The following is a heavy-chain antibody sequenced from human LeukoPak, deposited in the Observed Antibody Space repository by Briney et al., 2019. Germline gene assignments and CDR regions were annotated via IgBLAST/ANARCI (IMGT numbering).Heavy chain of an antibody. Sequence: ASVKVSCKASGYTFTSYGISWVRQAPGQGLEWMGWISAYNGNTNYAQKLQGRVTMTTDTSTSTAYMELRSLRSDDTAVYYCARGPTAAGTYYYYYGMDVWGQGTTVTVSS. J-gene: IGHJ6*02. V-gene: IGHV1-18*01. CDR3: ARGPTAAGTYYYYYGMDV. CDR1: GYTFTSYG. CDR2: ISAYNGNT. D-gene: IGHD6-13*01.